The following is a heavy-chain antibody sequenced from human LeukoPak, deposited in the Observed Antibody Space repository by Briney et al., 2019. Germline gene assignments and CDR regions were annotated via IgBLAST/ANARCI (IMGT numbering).Heavy chain of an antibody. CDR1: GGSISSYY. CDR3: ARDGSYRDYYYYYYMDV. J-gene: IGHJ6*03. D-gene: IGHD3-16*02. Sequence: PSETLSLTCTVSGGSISSYYWSWIRQPPGKGLEWIGYIYYSGSTNYNPSLKSRVTISVDTSKNQFSLKLSSVTAADTAVYYCARDGSYRDYYYYYYMDVWGKGTTVTVSS. V-gene: IGHV4-59*12. CDR2: IYYSGST.